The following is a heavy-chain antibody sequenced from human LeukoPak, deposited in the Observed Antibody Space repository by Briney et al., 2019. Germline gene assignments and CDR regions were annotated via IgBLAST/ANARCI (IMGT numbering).Heavy chain of an antibody. J-gene: IGHJ4*02. CDR2: ILYDGINK. CDR3: AGMDGYCSGGACYSPFDY. D-gene: IGHD2-15*01. Sequence: SGTSLRLSCAASGFTFSTYGMHWVRQAPGKGLEWVALILYDGINKYYADSVRGRFTISRDNSKNTLYLQMNSLRGDDTAVYYCAGMDGYCSGGACYSPFDYWGQGTLVTVSS. V-gene: IGHV3-30*03. CDR1: GFTFSTYG.